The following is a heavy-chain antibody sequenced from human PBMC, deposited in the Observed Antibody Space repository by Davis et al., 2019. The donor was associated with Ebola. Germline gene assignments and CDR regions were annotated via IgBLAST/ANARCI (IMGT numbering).Heavy chain of an antibody. CDR1: GDSVSSNDAA. V-gene: IGHV6-1*01. D-gene: IGHD2-15*01. J-gene: IGHJ4*02. CDR2: TFFRSQWHS. Sequence: MPSETLSLTCVISGDSVSSNDAAWNWIRQSPGRGLEWLGRTFFRSQWHSDYAISVRGQTTFSVDTSKNQFSLQLDSATPDDTAVYFCAGGTTRLDSWGQGTLVTVSS. CDR3: AGGTTRLDS.